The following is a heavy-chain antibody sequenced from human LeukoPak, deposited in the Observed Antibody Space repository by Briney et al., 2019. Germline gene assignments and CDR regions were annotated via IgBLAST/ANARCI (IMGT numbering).Heavy chain of an antibody. CDR3: ARDYNC. Sequence: GGSLRLSCSASGFIFTDYYMSWIRQAPGKGLEWVPYISPSGTVIYNGDSVKGRFTISRDNAKKSLYLQMNSLRAEDTAVYYCARDYNCWGQGTLVTVSS. D-gene: IGHD3-10*01. V-gene: IGHV3-11*01. CDR2: ISPSGTVI. CDR1: GFIFTDYY. J-gene: IGHJ4*02.